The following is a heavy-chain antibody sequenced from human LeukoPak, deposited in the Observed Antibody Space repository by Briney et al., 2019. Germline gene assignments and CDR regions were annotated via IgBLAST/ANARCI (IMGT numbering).Heavy chain of an antibody. CDR3: ARDQESTVPKWGDELYYYCMDV. D-gene: IGHD1-26*01. J-gene: IGHJ6*02. CDR2: IIPIFGTA. V-gene: IGHV1-69*01. CDR1: GGTFSSYA. Sequence: SVKVSCKASGGTFSSYAISWVRQAPGQGLEWMGGIIPIFGTANYAQKFQGRVTITADESTSTAYMELSSLRSEDTAVYYCARDQESTVPKWGDELYYYCMDVWGQGTTVTVSS.